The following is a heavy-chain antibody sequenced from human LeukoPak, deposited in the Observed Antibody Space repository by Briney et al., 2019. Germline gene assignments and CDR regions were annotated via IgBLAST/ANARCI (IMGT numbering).Heavy chain of an antibody. CDR3: AATRGIRYYFDY. CDR1: GGSISSSSYY. CDR2: INHSGST. Sequence: SETLSLTCTVSGGSISSSSYYWGWIRQPPGKGLEWIGEINHSGSTNYNPSLKSRVTISLDTSKNQFSLKLSSVTAADTAMYYCAATRGIRYYFDYWGQGTLFTVSS. V-gene: IGHV4-39*07. D-gene: IGHD3-16*01. J-gene: IGHJ4*02.